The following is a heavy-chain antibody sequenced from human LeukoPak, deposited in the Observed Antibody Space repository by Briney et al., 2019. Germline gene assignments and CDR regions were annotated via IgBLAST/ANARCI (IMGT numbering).Heavy chain of an antibody. D-gene: IGHD3-22*01. CDR1: GFTFSSYA. V-gene: IGHV3-23*01. Sequence: GGSLRLSCAASGFTFSSYAMSWVRQAPGKGLEWVSTISGSGGSTYYADSVKGRFTISRDNSRNTLYLQKNSLRAEDTAVYYCAKDGGFSYYNFDSSGFGAFDIWGQGTRVTVSS. CDR2: ISGSGGST. J-gene: IGHJ3*02. CDR3: AKDGGFSYYNFDSSGFGAFDI.